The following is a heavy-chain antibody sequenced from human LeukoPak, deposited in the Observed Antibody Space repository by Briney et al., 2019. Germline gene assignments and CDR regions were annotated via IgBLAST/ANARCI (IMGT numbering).Heavy chain of an antibody. Sequence: GGSLRLSCAASGFTFSSYGMHWVRQAPGKGLEWVAVIWYDGSNKYYADSVKGRFTISRDNSKNTLYLQMNSLRDEDTAVYYCVRDYSYAFDCWGQGTLVTVSS. CDR2: IWYDGSNK. V-gene: IGHV3-33*01. CDR3: VRDYSYAFDC. J-gene: IGHJ4*02. CDR1: GFTFSSYG. D-gene: IGHD5-18*01.